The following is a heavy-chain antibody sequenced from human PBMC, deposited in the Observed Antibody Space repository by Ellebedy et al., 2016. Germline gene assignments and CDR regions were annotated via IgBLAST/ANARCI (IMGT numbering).Heavy chain of an antibody. Sequence: SETLSLTCTVSGGSVSTSDYYWGWIRQPPGTGLEWIGTIFSDGNTYYDASLKSRLTMSIDTTKSQFSLKVSSMTAADTAVYYCARHRRLASVDYWGQGTLVTVSS. J-gene: IGHJ4*02. D-gene: IGHD3-9*01. V-gene: IGHV4-39*01. CDR3: ARHRRLASVDY. CDR1: GGSVSTSDYY. CDR2: IFSDGNT.